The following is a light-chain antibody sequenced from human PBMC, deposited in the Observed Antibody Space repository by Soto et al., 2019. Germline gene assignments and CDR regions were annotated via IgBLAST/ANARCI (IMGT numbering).Light chain of an antibody. V-gene: IGKV3-11*01. CDR2: DAS. CDR3: QQRSNWPPRIT. Sequence: EIVLTQSPATLSLSPGERATLSCRASQSVSSYLAWYQQKPGQAPRLLSYDASNRATGIPARFSGSGSGTDFTLTISSLEPEDFAVYYCQQRSNWPPRITFGQGTRLEMK. CDR1: QSVSSY. J-gene: IGKJ5*01.